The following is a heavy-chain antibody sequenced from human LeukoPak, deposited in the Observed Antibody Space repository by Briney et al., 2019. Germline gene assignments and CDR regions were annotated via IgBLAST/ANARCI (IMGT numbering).Heavy chain of an antibody. CDR3: ARWYCTSTSCYYDY. Sequence: GGSLRLSCAASGFTVSSNFMSWVRQAPGKGLEWVCIIYNIGTTYYADSVTGRFTISRDNSQNTLYLQMNSLRAEDTAVYYCARWYCTSTSCYYDYWGQGTLVTVSS. CDR1: GFTVSSNF. D-gene: IGHD2-2*01. V-gene: IGHV3-53*01. CDR2: IYNIGTT. J-gene: IGHJ4*02.